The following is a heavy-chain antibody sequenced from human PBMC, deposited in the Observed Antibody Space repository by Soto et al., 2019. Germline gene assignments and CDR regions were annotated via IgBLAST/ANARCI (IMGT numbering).Heavy chain of an antibody. Sequence: GGSLRLSCAASGFSFDSYAMTWVRQAPGKGLEWVSGISRNGYATYYADSVKGRFTISRDNSKNTLYLQLSSLRAEDTAVYYCAKDHGPGSAMMTAATTDYGLDVWGQGTTVTV. CDR1: GFSFDSYA. CDR3: AKDHGPGSAMMTAATTDYGLDV. V-gene: IGHV3-23*01. J-gene: IGHJ6*02. CDR2: ISRNGYAT. D-gene: IGHD6-25*01.